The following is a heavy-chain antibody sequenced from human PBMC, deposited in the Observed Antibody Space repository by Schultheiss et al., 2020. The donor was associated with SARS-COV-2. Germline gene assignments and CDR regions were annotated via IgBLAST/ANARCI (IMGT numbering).Heavy chain of an antibody. Sequence: SETLSLTCAVYGGSFSGYYWSWIRQPPGKGLEWIGEINHSGSTNYNPSLKSRVTISVDTSKNQFSLKLSSVTAADTAVYYCARSGDSSGYYPFDYWGQGTTVTVSS. V-gene: IGHV4-34*01. D-gene: IGHD3-22*01. J-gene: IGHJ4*03. CDR1: GGSFSGYY. CDR2: INHSGST. CDR3: ARSGDSSGYYPFDY.